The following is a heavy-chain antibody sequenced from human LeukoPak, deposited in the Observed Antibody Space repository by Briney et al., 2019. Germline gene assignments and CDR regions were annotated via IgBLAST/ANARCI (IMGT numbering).Heavy chain of an antibody. CDR2: TYYRSKWYS. CDR3: ARDNVYAGIPVAGFDF. V-gene: IGHV6-1*01. D-gene: IGHD6-19*01. J-gene: IGHJ4*02. CDR1: GDSVSSISAS. Sequence: SQTLSLTCVISGDSVSSISASWNWIRQSPSRGLEWLGRTYYRSKWYSDYAVSVKSRITVNTDTSKNQFSLYLKSVTPEDTAVYYCARDNVYAGIPVAGFDFWGQGTPVTASS.